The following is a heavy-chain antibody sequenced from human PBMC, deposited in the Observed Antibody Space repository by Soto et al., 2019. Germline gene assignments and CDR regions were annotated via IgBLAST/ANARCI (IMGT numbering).Heavy chain of an antibody. D-gene: IGHD3-16*01. CDR1: GGTFSTYA. V-gene: IGHV1-69*09. CDR3: AREGVEDEVPSNGVDP. J-gene: IGHJ5*02. Sequence: QVQLVQSGAEVKKPGSSVKVSCKASGGTFSTYAISWVRQAPGHGLEWMGGIIPMLGMTNYPQKFQGRVTISADTSMSTAYMNLSSLRSEDTAVYYCAREGVEDEVPSNGVDPWGQGTLVTVSS. CDR2: IIPMLGMT.